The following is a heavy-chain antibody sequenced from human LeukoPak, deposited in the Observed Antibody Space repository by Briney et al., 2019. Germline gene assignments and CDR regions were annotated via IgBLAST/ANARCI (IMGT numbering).Heavy chain of an antibody. CDR3: AKKDGLGVVATIGGFDY. J-gene: IGHJ4*02. CDR1: GFTFSSYG. CDR2: ISYDGSNK. D-gene: IGHD5-12*01. V-gene: IGHV3-30*18. Sequence: GGSLRLSCAASGFTFSSYGMHWVRQAPGKGLEWVAVISYDGSNKYYADSVKGRLTISRDNSKNTLYLQMNSLRAEDTAVYYCAKKDGLGVVATIGGFDYWGQGTLVTVSS.